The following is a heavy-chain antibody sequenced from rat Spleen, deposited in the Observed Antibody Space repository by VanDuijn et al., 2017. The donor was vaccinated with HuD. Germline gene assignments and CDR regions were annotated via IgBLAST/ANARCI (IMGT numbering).Heavy chain of an antibody. CDR3: ARDLQVVPDY. V-gene: IGHV5-29*01. CDR1: GFTFSNYG. J-gene: IGHJ2*01. CDR2: ISYDGSIT. D-gene: IGHD1-1*01. Sequence: EVQLVESDGGLVQPGRSLKLSCAASGFTFSNYGMAWVRQAPTKGLEWVATISYDGSITYYRDSVKGRFTISRDNAKSDLYLQMDRLRSEDTATYYCARDLQVVPDYWGQGVMVTVSS.